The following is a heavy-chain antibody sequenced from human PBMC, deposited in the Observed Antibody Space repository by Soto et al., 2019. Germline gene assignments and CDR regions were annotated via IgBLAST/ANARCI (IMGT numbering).Heavy chain of an antibody. CDR3: ASSRQLGGGSWFSRFDP. D-gene: IGHD2-15*01. J-gene: IGHJ5*02. CDR1: GYTFTSYG. Sequence: QVQLVQSGAEVKKPGASVKVSCKASGYTFTSYGISWVRQAPGQGLEWMGWISAYNGNTNYAQKLQGRVTMTTDTSTRTAYMELRRLRSDDTAVYYCASSRQLGGGSWFSRFDPWGQGTLVTVSS. CDR2: ISAYNGNT. V-gene: IGHV1-18*01.